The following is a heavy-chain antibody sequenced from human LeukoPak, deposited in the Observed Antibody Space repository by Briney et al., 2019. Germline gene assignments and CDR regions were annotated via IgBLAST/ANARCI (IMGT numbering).Heavy chain of an antibody. CDR2: INPAGGTT. CDR3: ARVRAGGIDY. J-gene: IGHJ4*02. V-gene: IGHV1-46*01. D-gene: IGHD6-19*01. Sequence: ASVKVSCKASGYTFTSNYMHWVRQAPGQGLEWMGIINPAGGTTNYAQKFQGRVTMTRDTSTSTVYMELRSLRSDGTAVYYCARVRAGGIDYWGQGTLVTVSS. CDR1: GYTFTSNY.